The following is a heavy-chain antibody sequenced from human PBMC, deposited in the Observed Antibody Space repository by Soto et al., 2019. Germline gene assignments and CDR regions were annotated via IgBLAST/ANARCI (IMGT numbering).Heavy chain of an antibody. CDR3: AKEVTGWSAIGY. J-gene: IGHJ4*02. CDR2: ISGSGGGT. D-gene: IGHD6-19*01. CDR1: GFTFSSYA. Sequence: SLRLSCAASGFTFSSYAMSWVRQAPGKGLEWVSAISGSGGGTYYADSVKGRFTISRDNSRNTLYLQMNSLRAEDTALYYCAKEVTGWSAIGYWGQGTPVTVSS. V-gene: IGHV3-23*01.